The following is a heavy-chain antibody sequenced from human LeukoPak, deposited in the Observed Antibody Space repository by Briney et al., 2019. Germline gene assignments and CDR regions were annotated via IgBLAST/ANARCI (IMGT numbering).Heavy chain of an antibody. V-gene: IGHV1-69*01. CDR1: GGTFSSYA. J-gene: IGHJ4*02. CDR3: AREGGSEMATIASFDY. D-gene: IGHD5-24*01. CDR2: IIPIFGTA. Sequence: VKVSCKASGGTFSSYAISWVRQAPGQGLEWMGGIIPIFGTANYAQKFQGRVTITADESTSTAYMELSSLRSEDTAVYYCAREGGSEMATIASFDYWGQGTLVTVSS.